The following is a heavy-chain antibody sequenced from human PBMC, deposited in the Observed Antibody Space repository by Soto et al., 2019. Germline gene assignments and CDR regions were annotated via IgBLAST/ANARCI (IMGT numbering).Heavy chain of an antibody. CDR1: GGTLNNFF. V-gene: IGHV1-69*13. Sequence: SVKVSCKASGGTLNNFFVSWVRPAPGQGLEWVGGIIPLFRRPSRAEKFQDRFIISADASTSSAYLELFDLTPDDTAVYYCVRVFGSVAAPFDPGGQGTVVPFS. D-gene: IGHD6-19*01. CDR3: VRVFGSVAAPFDP. CDR2: IIPLFRRP. J-gene: IGHJ5*02.